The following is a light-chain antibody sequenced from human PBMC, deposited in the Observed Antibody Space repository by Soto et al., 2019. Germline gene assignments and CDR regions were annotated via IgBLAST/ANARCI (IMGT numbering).Light chain of an antibody. CDR2: GAS. CDR3: QQYGSSPPYT. CDR1: QSVSSSY. J-gene: IGKJ2*01. Sequence: EIVLTQSPGTLSLSPGERATLSCRASQSVSSSYLAWYQQKPGQAPRLVIYGASSRATGIPDRFSGSGSGTVFTLTISRLEPEDFAVYYCQQYGSSPPYTFGQGTKLEIK. V-gene: IGKV3-20*01.